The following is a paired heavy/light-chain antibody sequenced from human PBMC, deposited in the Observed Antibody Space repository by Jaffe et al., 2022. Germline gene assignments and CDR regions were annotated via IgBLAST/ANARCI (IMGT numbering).Light chain of an antibody. Sequence: EIVMTQSPATLSVSPGERATLSCRASQSVRSNLAWYQQKPGQAPRLLIYGASTRATGIPARFSGSGSGTEFTLTISSLQSEDFAVYYCQQYNEWPPWAFGQGTRVEV. CDR3: QQYNEWPPWA. CDR2: GAS. J-gene: IGKJ1*01. V-gene: IGKV3-15*01. CDR1: QSVRSN.
Heavy chain of an antibody. V-gene: IGHV3-49*03. Sequence: EVQLVESGGGLVQPGRSLRLSCTGSGFTFGDYAMSWLRQAPGKGLEWIGFIRFKRYGGTAEYAASVKGRFTISRDDSKSIAYLQMNSLKTEDTAVYYCARTTTVTTPYYMDVWGKGTTVTVSS. CDR2: IRFKRYGGTA. CDR3: ARTTTVTTPYYMDV. J-gene: IGHJ6*03. CDR1: GFTFGDYA. D-gene: IGHD4-17*01.